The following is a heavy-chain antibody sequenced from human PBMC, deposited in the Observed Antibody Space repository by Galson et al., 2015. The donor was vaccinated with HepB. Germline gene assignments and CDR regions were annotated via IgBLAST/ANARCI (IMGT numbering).Heavy chain of an antibody. J-gene: IGHJ3*02. Sequence: SLRLSCAASGFTFSSYAMHWVRQAPGKGLEWVAVISYDGSHKYFADSVKGRFTISRDNSRNTLYLQVSSLRAEDTAVYYCARGLFDGGSYVNYAFDMWGQATMVTVSS. CDR1: GFTFSSYA. CDR3: ARGLFDGGSYVNYAFDM. D-gene: IGHD1-26*01. V-gene: IGHV3-30*04. CDR2: ISYDGSHK.